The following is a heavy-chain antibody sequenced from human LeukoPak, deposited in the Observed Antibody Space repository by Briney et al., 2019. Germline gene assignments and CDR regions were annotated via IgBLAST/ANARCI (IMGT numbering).Heavy chain of an antibody. CDR3: ARGHQGYGSEIYYYYYGMDV. J-gene: IGHJ6*02. D-gene: IGHD3-10*01. V-gene: IGHV3-48*01. Sequence: GGSLRPSCAASGFTFSSYSMNWVRQAPGKGLEWVSYISSSSSTIYYADSVKGRFTISRDNANNSLYLQMNSLRAEDTAVYYCARGHQGYGSEIYYYYYGMDVWGQGTTVTVSS. CDR1: GFTFSSYS. CDR2: ISSSSSTI.